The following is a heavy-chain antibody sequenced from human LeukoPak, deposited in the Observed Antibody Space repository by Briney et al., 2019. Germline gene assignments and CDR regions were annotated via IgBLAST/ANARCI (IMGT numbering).Heavy chain of an antibody. V-gene: IGHV3-74*01. CDR2: INGDGSST. Sequence: GGSLRLSCAASGFTFSSYWMYWVRQAPGKGLVWVSRINGDGSSTSYADSVKGRFTISRDNAKNTLFLQMNSLRAEDTAVYYCARRYCGSPSCVNWCDPGGQGALVTVCS. J-gene: IGHJ5*02. CDR1: GFTFSSYW. CDR3: ARRYCGSPSCVNWCDP. D-gene: IGHD2-2*01.